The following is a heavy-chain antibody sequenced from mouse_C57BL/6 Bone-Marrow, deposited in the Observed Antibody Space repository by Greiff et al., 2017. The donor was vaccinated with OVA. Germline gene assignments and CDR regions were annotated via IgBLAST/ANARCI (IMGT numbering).Heavy chain of an antibody. V-gene: IGHV5-6*01. CDR2: ISSGGSYT. J-gene: IGHJ3*01. CDR1: GFTFSSYG. CDR3: ARQGGAWFAY. Sequence: EVKLVESGGDLVKPGGSLKLSCAASGFTFSSYGMSWVRQTPDKRLEWVATISSGGSYTYYPDSVKGRFTISRDNAKNTLYLQMSSLKSEDTAVYYCARQGGAWFAYWGQGTLVTVSA.